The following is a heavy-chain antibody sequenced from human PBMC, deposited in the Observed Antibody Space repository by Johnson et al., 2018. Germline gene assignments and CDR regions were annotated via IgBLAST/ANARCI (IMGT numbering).Heavy chain of an antibody. CDR1: GFNFSNAW. Sequence: VQLVESGGGLVKXGGSXRLXCAASGFNFSNAWLNRVRQAPRKGLEWVGRFNSKTDGGTADYAAPVKGRFTISRDDSENTWYLQMNSMKTEDTAVYYCTTDRTDVWCQGTTVTVSS. CDR2: FNSKTDGGTA. J-gene: IGHJ6*02. CDR3: TTDRTDV. V-gene: IGHV3-15*07.